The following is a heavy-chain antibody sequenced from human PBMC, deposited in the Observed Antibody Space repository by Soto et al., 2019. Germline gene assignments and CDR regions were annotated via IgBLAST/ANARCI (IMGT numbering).Heavy chain of an antibody. Sequence: QVQLVQSGAEVQKPGSSVKVSCKASGGTFSSYTISWVRQAPGQGLEWMGRIIPILGIANYAQKFQGRVTITADKSTSTAYMELSSLRSEDTAVYYCARDSGYCSGGSCYSQGHNAFDIWGQGTMVTVSS. CDR2: IIPILGIA. D-gene: IGHD2-15*01. CDR3: ARDSGYCSGGSCYSQGHNAFDI. J-gene: IGHJ3*02. CDR1: GGTFSSYT. V-gene: IGHV1-69*08.